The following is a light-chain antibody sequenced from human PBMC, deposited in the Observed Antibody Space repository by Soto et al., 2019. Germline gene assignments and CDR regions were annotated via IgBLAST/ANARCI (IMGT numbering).Light chain of an antibody. CDR1: QGISKY. V-gene: IGKV1-39*01. Sequence: DIQLTQSPSSLSASVGDRVTITCRVSQGISKYVAWYQQKPGKAPKLLIYAASSLQSGVPSRFSGSGSGTDFTLTISSLQPEDFATYYCQQSYSTPQFGQGTKVDIK. CDR3: QQSYSTPQ. J-gene: IGKJ1*01. CDR2: AAS.